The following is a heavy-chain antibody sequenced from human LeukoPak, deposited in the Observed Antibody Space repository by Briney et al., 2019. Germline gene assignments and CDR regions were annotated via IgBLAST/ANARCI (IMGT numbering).Heavy chain of an antibody. CDR2: IIPISGRA. CDR3: ARDQGWLRLGDYFDY. V-gene: IGHV1-69*13. J-gene: IGHJ4*02. Sequence: ASVKVSCKTSGGSFNTYPINWVRQAPGQGLEWMGGIIPISGRANYARNFQGRVTITADESSSTAYMELSSLRSEDTAMYFCARDQGWLRLGDYFDYWGQGTLVTVSS. D-gene: IGHD5-12*01. CDR1: GGSFNTYP.